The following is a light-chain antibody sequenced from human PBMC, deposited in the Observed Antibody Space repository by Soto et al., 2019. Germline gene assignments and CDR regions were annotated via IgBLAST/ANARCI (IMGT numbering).Light chain of an antibody. CDR1: RSNIGSNT. V-gene: IGLV1-44*01. CDR3: AAWDDSLNGYV. Sequence: QAVVTQPPSASGTPGQRVPISCSGSRSNIGSNTVNWYQQLPGTAPKLLIYSNNQRPSGVPDRFSGSKSGTSASLAISGLQSEDEADYYCAAWDDSLNGYVFGTGTKLTVL. CDR2: SNN. J-gene: IGLJ1*01.